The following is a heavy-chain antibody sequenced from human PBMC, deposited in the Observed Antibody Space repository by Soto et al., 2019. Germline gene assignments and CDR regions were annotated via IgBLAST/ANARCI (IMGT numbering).Heavy chain of an antibody. Sequence: QLTESGGDLVQPGGSLRLSCSVSGLTFSSYWMHWVRQAPGEGLMWVSRINGDGSRTSNGDSVKGRFIISRDNAKNTLYLQMNSLRVEDTAVYHCVAEGAYRNYGSGNWGRGAQVTVSS. CDR2: INGDGSRT. V-gene: IGHV3-74*01. J-gene: IGHJ4*02. D-gene: IGHD3-10*01. CDR1: GLTFSSYW. CDR3: VAEGAYRNYGSGN.